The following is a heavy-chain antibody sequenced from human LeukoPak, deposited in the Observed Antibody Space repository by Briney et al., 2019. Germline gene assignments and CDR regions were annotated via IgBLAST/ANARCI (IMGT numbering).Heavy chain of an antibody. CDR2: IRQDGGEG. CDR3: ARDGTAAGLYFDL. CDR1: GFTFTSYW. Sequence: GGSLRLSCAVSGFTFTSYWMNWVRQAPGKGLEWVAGIRQDGGEGAYVDSVKGRLTISRAHTKNPLYLQISSLRAEDTAVYYCARDGTAAGLYFDLWGQGTLVTVSS. J-gene: IGHJ4*01. V-gene: IGHV3-7*01. D-gene: IGHD6-13*01.